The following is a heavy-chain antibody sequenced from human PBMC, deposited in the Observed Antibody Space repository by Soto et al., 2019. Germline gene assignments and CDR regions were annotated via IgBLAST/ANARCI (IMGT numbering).Heavy chain of an antibody. CDR3: ARSPYYPYYYFYGMDG. CDR1: GGSISGSNG. J-gene: IGHJ6*04. CDR2: IYHGGTT. Sequence: TSQTLSRTGSVAGGSISGSNGWSWVRQPPGKGREWIGEIYHGGTTSYNPSLKSRGTRSVDNSKNKFSLKLNSVTAADTAVYYCARSPYYPYYYFYGMDGLRKG. V-gene: IGHV4-4*02. D-gene: IGHD1-26*01.